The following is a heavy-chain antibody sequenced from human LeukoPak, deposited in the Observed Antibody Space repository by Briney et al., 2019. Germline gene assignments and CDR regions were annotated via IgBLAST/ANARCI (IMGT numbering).Heavy chain of an antibody. Sequence: PGGSLRLSCAASGFTFSSYWMHWVRQAPGKGLVWVSRINSDGSSTSYADSVKGRITISRDNAKNTLYLQMNSLRAEDTAVYYCARGYSAYEISGFDYWGQGTLVTVSS. CDR3: ARGYSAYEISGFDY. CDR1: GFTFSSYW. J-gene: IGHJ4*02. CDR2: INSDGSST. D-gene: IGHD5-12*01. V-gene: IGHV3-74*01.